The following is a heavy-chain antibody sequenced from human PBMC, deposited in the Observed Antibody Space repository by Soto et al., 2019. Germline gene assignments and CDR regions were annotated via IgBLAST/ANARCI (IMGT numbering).Heavy chain of an antibody. CDR3: ARDRSPYYYDSSGYFVDP. Sequence: QVQLVQSGAEVKKPGASVKVSCKASGYTFTSYGISWVRQAPGQGLEWMGWISAYNGNTNYAQKLQGRVTMTTDTSTSTAYMELRSLRSDDTAVYYCARDRSPYYYDSSGYFVDPWGQGTLVTVSS. CDR2: ISAYNGNT. CDR1: GYTFTSYG. J-gene: IGHJ5*02. V-gene: IGHV1-18*04. D-gene: IGHD3-22*01.